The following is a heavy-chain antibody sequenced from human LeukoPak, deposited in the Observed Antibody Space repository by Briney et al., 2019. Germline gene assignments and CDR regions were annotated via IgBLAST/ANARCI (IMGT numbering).Heavy chain of an antibody. Sequence: KTSETLSLTCTVSGDSISSYYWSWIRQPPGKGLEWIGYIYHSGSTNYNPSLKSRVTVSADTSKDQFSLGLASVTAADTAVYYCATGYSSTWYYFDYWGQGTLVTVSS. CDR1: GDSISSYY. D-gene: IGHD6-13*01. J-gene: IGHJ4*02. CDR2: IYHSGST. CDR3: ATGYSSTWYYFDY. V-gene: IGHV4-59*01.